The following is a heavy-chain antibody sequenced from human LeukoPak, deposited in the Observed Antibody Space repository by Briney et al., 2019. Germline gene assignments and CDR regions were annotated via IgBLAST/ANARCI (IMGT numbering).Heavy chain of an antibody. V-gene: IGHV3-7*01. Sequence: GGSLRLSCAASGFTFSSYWMSWVRQAPGKGLEWVANIKQDGSEKYYVDSVKGRFTISRDNAKNSLYLQMNSLRAEDTAVYYCARGPSYCGNNCYYYFDSWGQGTLVTVSS. D-gene: IGHD2-21*01. CDR3: ARGPSYCGNNCYYYFDS. J-gene: IGHJ4*02. CDR1: GFTFSSYW. CDR2: IKQDGSEK.